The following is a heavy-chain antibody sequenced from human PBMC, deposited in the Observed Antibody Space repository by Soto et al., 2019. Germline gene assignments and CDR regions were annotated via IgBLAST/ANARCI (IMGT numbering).Heavy chain of an antibody. CDR3: ARSIVVVTALDY. CDR1: GYPFSRYA. V-gene: IGHV1-3*01. CDR2: INAGNGNT. D-gene: IGHD2-21*02. J-gene: IGHJ4*02. Sequence: GAPVKASCQGSGYPFSRYAVQLVRQAPGQRLEWMGWINAGNGNTKYSQKFQGRVTITRYTSASTAYMELSSLRSEDTAVYYCARSIVVVTALDYWGQGTLVTVSS.